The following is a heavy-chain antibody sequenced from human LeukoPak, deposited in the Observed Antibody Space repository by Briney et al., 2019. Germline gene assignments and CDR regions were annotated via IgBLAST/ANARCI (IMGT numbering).Heavy chain of an antibody. CDR1: GGTFSSYA. V-gene: IGHV1-69*13. D-gene: IGHD3-22*01. CDR2: IIPIFGTA. Sequence: SVKVSCKASGGTFSSYAIGWVRQAPGQGLEWMGGIIPIFGTANYAQKFQGRVTITADESTSTAYMELSSLRSEDTAVYYCARGDYYDTPIDYWGQGTLVTVSS. CDR3: ARGDYYDTPIDY. J-gene: IGHJ4*02.